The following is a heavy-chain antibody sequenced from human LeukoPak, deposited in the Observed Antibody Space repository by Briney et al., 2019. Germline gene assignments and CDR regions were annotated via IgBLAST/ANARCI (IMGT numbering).Heavy chain of an antibody. V-gene: IGHV4-34*01. Sequence: SETLSLTCAVYGGSFSGYYWGWIRQPPGKGLEWIGEINHSGSTNYNPSLKSRVTISVDTSKNQFSLKLSSVTAADTAVYYCARDFLGYCSSTSCYAWDYWGQGTLVTVSS. J-gene: IGHJ4*02. CDR3: ARDFLGYCSSTSCYAWDY. D-gene: IGHD2-2*01. CDR1: GGSFSGYY. CDR2: INHSGST.